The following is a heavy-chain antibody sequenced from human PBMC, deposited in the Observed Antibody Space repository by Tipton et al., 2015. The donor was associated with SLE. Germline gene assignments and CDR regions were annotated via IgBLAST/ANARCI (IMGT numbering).Heavy chain of an antibody. J-gene: IGHJ3*02. CDR1: GGSISSYY. CDR2: IYYSGST. CDR3: ARVWGLGIAAFDI. D-gene: IGHD7-27*01. Sequence: TLSLTCTVSGGSISSYYWSWIRQPPGKGLEWIGYIYYSGSTNYNPSLKSRVTISVDTSKNQLSLKLSSVTAADTAVYYCARVWGLGIAAFDIWGQGTMVTVSS. V-gene: IGHV4-59*01.